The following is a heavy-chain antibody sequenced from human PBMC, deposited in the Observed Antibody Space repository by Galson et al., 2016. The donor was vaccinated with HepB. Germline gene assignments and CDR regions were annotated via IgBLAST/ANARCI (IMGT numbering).Heavy chain of an antibody. D-gene: IGHD1-26*01. CDR2: ISGSGDTT. CDR1: GFTFSKYL. V-gene: IGHV3-23*01. Sequence: SLRLSCAAYGFTFSKYLMGWVRQAPGKGLEWVSSISGSGDTTYEADSVKGRFTISRDNSKNTLYLQMDRLRAEDTAVYYCGKDGSRADNDSQFDYWGQGTLVTVSS. J-gene: IGHJ4*02. CDR3: GKDGSRADNDSQFDY.